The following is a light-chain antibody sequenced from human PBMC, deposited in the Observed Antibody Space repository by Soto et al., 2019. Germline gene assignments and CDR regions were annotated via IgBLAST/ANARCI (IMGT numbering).Light chain of an antibody. V-gene: IGKV2-30*02. CDR2: KVS. J-gene: IGKJ2*01. CDR3: MQGTHWPYT. CDR1: QSLVHSDGNTY. Sequence: DVVMTQSPLSLPVTLGQPASISCRSSQSLVHSDGNTYLNWFQQRPGQSPRRLISKVSNRDSGVPDRFSGSASGTDFTLKISRVEAEDVGFYYGMQGTHWPYTFGQGTKLEIK.